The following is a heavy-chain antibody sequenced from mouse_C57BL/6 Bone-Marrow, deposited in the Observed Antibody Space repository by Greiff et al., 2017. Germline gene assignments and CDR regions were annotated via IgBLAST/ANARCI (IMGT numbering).Heavy chain of an antibody. V-gene: IGHV8-12*01. CDR2: IYWNDDK. D-gene: IGHD6-5*01. J-gene: IGHJ1*03. CDR3: ARRPIYEDWYFDV. CDR1: GFSLSTSGMG. Sequence: QVQLKESGPGILQSSQTLSLTCSFSGFSLSTSGMGVSWLRQPSGKGLEWLAHIYWNDDKRYHPSLKSRLTISQEPSRHQVFLKITRMATAYTATYYCARRPIYEDWYFDVWGTGTTVTVSS.